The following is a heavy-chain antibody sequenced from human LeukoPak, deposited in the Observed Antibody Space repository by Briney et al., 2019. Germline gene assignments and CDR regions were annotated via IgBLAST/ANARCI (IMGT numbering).Heavy chain of an antibody. Sequence: SETLSLTCAVYGGSFSGYYWSWIRQPPGKGLEWIGENNHSGITNCNRSLKSRVTISVDTSKNQFSLKLSSVTAADTAVYYCARSPWYYYGSGSYYNAPKYFDYWGQGTLVTVSS. J-gene: IGHJ4*02. CDR3: ARSPWYYYGSGSYYNAPKYFDY. D-gene: IGHD3-10*01. V-gene: IGHV4-34*01. CDR2: NNHSGIT. CDR1: GGSFSGYY.